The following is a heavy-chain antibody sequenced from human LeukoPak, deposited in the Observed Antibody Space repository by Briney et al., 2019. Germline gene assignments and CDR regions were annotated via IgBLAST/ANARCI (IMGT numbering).Heavy chain of an antibody. D-gene: IGHD3-3*01. CDR1: GFTFSSYS. CDR3: AAPYYDYWSGYSGY. Sequence: PGGSLRLSCAASGFTFSSYSMNWVRQAPGKGLEWVANINQDGSEKYYVDSVKGRFTMSRDNAKNSLYLQMNSLRAEDTAVYYCAAPYYDYWSGYSGYWGQGTLVTVSS. V-gene: IGHV3-7*01. CDR2: INQDGSEK. J-gene: IGHJ4*02.